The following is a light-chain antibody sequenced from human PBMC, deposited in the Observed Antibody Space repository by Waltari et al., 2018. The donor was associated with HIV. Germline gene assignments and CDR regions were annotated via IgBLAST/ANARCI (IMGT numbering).Light chain of an antibody. CDR2: AVS. V-gene: IGLV2-14*03. Sequence: QSALTQHASVSGSPGQSLIISCTGTSRDVGRYNSVTWYQLHPGKAPKLMIYAVSNRPSGVSNRFSGSKSDNTASLTISGLQAEDEADYYCSSYTSTSTVYVFGTGTEVTVL. CDR1: SRDVGRYNS. J-gene: IGLJ1*01. CDR3: SSYTSTSTVYV.